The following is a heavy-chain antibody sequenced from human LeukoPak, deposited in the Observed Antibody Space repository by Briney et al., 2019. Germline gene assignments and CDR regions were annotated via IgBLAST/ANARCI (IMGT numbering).Heavy chain of an antibody. J-gene: IGHJ4*02. CDR1: GFTFSSYG. V-gene: IGHV3-30*03. CDR3: ARSPDDSSGYYPYYFDY. Sequence: GRSLRLSCAASGFTFSSYGMHWVRQAPGKGLEWVAVISYDGSNKYYADSVKGRFTISRDNSKNTLYLQMNSLRAEDTAVYYCARSPDDSSGYYPYYFDYWGQGTLVTVSS. CDR2: ISYDGSNK. D-gene: IGHD3-22*01.